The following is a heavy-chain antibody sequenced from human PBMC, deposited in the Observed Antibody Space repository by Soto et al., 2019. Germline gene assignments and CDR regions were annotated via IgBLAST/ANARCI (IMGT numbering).Heavy chain of an antibody. D-gene: IGHD2-15*01. V-gene: IGHV1-46*01. CDR1: GDTFTSHY. Sequence: QVQLVQSGAEVKKPGASVKVSCKASGDTFTSHYIHWMRQAPGQGLEWMGIINPNGGSTTYAQKFQGRVTMTRDTSTSTVYMELSTLRSEDTAVYYCARVGAYSNAFDIWGQGTLVIVSS. J-gene: IGHJ3*02. CDR3: ARVGAYSNAFDI. CDR2: INPNGGST.